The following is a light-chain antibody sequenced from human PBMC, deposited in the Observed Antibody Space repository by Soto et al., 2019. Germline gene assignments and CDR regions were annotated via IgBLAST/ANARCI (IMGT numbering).Light chain of an antibody. CDR3: LHHNSYLALT. V-gene: IGKV1-17*01. Sequence: DIQMTQSPSSLSASVGDRVTITCRASQGIRDDLGWYQQKPGKAPKRLLYAASTLPSGVPSRFSGSRSGTEFTLPISSLQPEDFATYYCLHHNSYLALTFGGGTKVETK. CDR1: QGIRDD. J-gene: IGKJ4*01. CDR2: AAS.